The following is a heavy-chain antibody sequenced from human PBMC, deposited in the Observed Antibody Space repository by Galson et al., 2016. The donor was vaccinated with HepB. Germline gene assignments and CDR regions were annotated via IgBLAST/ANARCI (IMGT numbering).Heavy chain of an antibody. Sequence: SLRLSCAASGFDFRRYAMNWVRQAPGRGLQWLSYISSTGRSIYYAASVKGRLTVSRDIGRSSLFLQLDDLGDEDTAIYSCVRGPRWLQLGYHFDYWGQGVLVTVSS. D-gene: IGHD5-24*01. V-gene: IGHV3-48*02. CDR1: GFDFRRYA. CDR3: VRGPRWLQLGYHFDY. J-gene: IGHJ4*02. CDR2: ISSTGRSI.